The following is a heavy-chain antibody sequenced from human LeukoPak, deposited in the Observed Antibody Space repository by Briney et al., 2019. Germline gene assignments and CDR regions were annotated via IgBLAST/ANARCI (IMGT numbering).Heavy chain of an antibody. CDR2: INHSGST. CDR3: SRGQLRLSN. Sequence: SETLSLTCAVYGGSFNGYYWTWIRQPPGKGLEWIGEINHSGSTDYNPSLKSRVTISVDTSKDQFSLKLNSVTAADTAVYYCSRGQLRLSNWGQGSLVIVSS. V-gene: IGHV4-34*01. J-gene: IGHJ4*02. CDR1: GGSFNGYY. D-gene: IGHD6-25*01.